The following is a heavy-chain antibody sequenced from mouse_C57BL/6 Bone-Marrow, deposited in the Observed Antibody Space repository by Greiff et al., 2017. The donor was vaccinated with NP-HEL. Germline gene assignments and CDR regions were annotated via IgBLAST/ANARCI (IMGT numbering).Heavy chain of an antibody. CDR1: EYEFPSHD. CDR2: INSDGGST. D-gene: IGHD2-1*01. Sequence: DVKLVESGGGLVQPGESLKLSCESNEYEFPSHDMSWVRKTPEKRLELVAAINSDGGSTYYPDTMERRFIISRDNTKKTLYLQMSSLRSEDTALYYCAREDGNHGEFAYWGQGTLVTVSA. J-gene: IGHJ3*01. V-gene: IGHV5-2*01. CDR3: AREDGNHGEFAY.